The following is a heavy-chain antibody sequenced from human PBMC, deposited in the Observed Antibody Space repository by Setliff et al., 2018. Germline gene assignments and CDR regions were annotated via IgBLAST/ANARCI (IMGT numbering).Heavy chain of an antibody. Sequence: GGSLRLSCIMSGFSAASGFTFSSSGMHWVRQAPGKGLEWVAFIRNDGSSQYYADSVQGRFTVSRDNSRNTLYLDMNSLRGDDTAVYYCARDKEVISLDYWGQGTLVTVSS. J-gene: IGHJ4*02. CDR3: ARDKEVISLDY. V-gene: IGHV3-30*02. CDR2: IRNDGSSQ. CDR1: GFTFSSSG. D-gene: IGHD3-10*01.